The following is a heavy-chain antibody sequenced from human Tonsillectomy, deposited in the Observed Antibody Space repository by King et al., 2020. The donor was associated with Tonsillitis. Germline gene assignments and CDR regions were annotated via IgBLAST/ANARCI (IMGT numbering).Heavy chain of an antibody. CDR3: AHTTGYCSSTSCYTPLGNWFDP. D-gene: IGHD2-2*02. Sequence: TLKESGPTLVKPTQTLTLTCTFSGFSLSSSGVGVGWIRQPPGRALEWLALIYWNDDKRYSPSLKSRLSVTKDTSKNQVVLTITNMDPVDTATYYCAHTTGYCSSTSCYTPLGNWFDPWGQGTLVTVSS. V-gene: IGHV2-5*01. CDR1: GFSLSSSGVG. CDR2: IYWNDDK. J-gene: IGHJ5*02.